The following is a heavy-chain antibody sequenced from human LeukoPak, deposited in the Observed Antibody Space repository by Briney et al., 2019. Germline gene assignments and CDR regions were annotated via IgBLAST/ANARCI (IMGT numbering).Heavy chain of an antibody. CDR3: ARDRSYGSFNY. V-gene: IGHV3-7*01. D-gene: IGHD5-18*01. Sequence: GGSLRLSCAASGFTFSYYWMGWVGQAPGKGLGGVANIKGDGSEKYYVDSVKGRFTISRDNAKNSLYLQMNSLRAEDTAVYYCARDRSYGSFNYWGQGTLVTVSS. J-gene: IGHJ4*02. CDR2: IKGDGSEK. CDR1: GFTFSYYW.